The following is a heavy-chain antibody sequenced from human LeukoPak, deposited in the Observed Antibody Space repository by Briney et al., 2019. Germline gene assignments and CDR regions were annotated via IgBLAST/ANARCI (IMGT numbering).Heavy chain of an antibody. V-gene: IGHV1-69*01. CDR3: ARDFYEFGEYGDY. Sequence: SVKVSCKASGGTFSSYAISWVRQAPGQGLEWMGGIIPIFGTANYAQKFQGRVTITADESTSTAYTELSSLRSEDTAVYYCARDFYEFGEYGDYWGQGTLVTVSS. CDR1: GGTFSSYA. D-gene: IGHD3-10*01. J-gene: IGHJ4*02. CDR2: IIPIFGTA.